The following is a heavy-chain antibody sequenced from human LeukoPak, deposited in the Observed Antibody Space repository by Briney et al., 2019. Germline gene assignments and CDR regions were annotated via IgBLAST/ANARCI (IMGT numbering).Heavy chain of an antibody. D-gene: IGHD1-1*01. CDR2: ISYSGST. CDR3: AREGTAGTNLNWFDP. V-gene: IGHV4-61*01. Sequence: PSETLSLTCTVSGGSVSSNSYYWSWIRQPPGKGLEWIGYISYSGSTNFNPSLKSRVTISVDTSKNQFSLKLSSVTAADTAVYYCAREGTAGTNLNWFDPWGQGTLVTVSS. CDR1: GGSVSSNSYY. J-gene: IGHJ5*02.